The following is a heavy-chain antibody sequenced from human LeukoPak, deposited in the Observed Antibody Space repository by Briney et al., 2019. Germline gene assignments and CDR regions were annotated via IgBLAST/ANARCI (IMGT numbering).Heavy chain of an antibody. Sequence: GRSLRLSCAASGFTFSSYGMHWVRQAPGKWLEWVAVISYDGSNKYYADSVKGRFTISRDNSKNTLYLQMNSLRAEDTAVYYCAKVRSGSSSWADLDYWGQGTLVTVSS. CDR2: ISYDGSNK. V-gene: IGHV3-30*18. D-gene: IGHD6-13*01. CDR1: GFTFSSYG. CDR3: AKVRSGSSSWADLDY. J-gene: IGHJ4*02.